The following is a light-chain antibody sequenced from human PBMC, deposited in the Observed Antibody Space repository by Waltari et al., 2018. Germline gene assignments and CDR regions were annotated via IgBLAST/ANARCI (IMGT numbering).Light chain of an antibody. J-gene: IGKJ1*01. V-gene: IGKV3-20*01. CDR2: AAS. CDR3: QNHERLPAT. Sequence: IVLTQSPGTLSLSPGKIATLSCRASQSIGRYLVWYQQKPGQAPRLLIYAASSRATGIPDRFSGSGSGTDFSLTISRLEPEDFAVYYCQNHERLPATFGQGTKVEIK. CDR1: QSIGRY.